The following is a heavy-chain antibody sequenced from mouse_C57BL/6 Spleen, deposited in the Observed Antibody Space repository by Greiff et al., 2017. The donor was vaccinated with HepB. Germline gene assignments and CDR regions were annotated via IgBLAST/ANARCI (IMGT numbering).Heavy chain of an antibody. J-gene: IGHJ3*01. CDR2: INPSSGYT. Sequence: VQLQQSGAELARPGASVKMSCKASGYTFTSYTMHWVKQRPGQGLEWIGYINPSSGYTKYNQKFKDKATLTADKSSSTAYMQLSSLTSEDSAVYYCARISGYEGFAYWGQGTLVTVSA. D-gene: IGHD3-2*02. CDR1: GYTFTSYT. CDR3: ARISGYEGFAY. V-gene: IGHV1-4*01.